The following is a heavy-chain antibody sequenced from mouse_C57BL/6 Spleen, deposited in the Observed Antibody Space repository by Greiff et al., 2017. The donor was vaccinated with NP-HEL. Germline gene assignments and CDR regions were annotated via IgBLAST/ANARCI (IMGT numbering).Heavy chain of an antibody. V-gene: IGHV1-81*01. CDR1: GYTFTSYG. D-gene: IGHD1-1*01. Sequence: VKLQESGAELARPGASVKLSCKASGYTFTSYGISWVKQRTGQGLEWIGEIYPRSGNTYYNEKFKGKATLTADKSSSTAYMELRSLTSEDSAVYFCARLDYGSSYRDVWGTGTTVTVSS. CDR3: ARLDYGSSYRDV. J-gene: IGHJ1*03. CDR2: IYPRSGNT.